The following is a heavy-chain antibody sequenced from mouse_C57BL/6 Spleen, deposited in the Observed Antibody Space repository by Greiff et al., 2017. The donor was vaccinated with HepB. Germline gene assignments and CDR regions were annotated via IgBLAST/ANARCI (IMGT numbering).Heavy chain of an antibody. V-gene: IGHV1-82*01. D-gene: IGHD2-3*01. Sequence: QVQLKESGPELVKPGASVKISCKASGYAFSSSWMNWVKQRPGKGLEWIGRIYPGDGDTNYNGKFKGKATLTADKSSSTAYMQLSSLTSEDSAVYFCARSWLLRGIDYWGQGTTLTVSS. J-gene: IGHJ2*01. CDR3: ARSWLLRGIDY. CDR2: IYPGDGDT. CDR1: GYAFSSSW.